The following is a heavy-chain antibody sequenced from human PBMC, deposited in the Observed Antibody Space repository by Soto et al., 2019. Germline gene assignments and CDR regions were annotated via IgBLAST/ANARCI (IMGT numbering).Heavy chain of an antibody. CDR1: GFTFSSYA. J-gene: IGHJ3*02. V-gene: IGHV3-23*01. CDR2: ISGSGGST. CDR3: AKDGPRIVVVAAYDAFDI. D-gene: IGHD2-15*01. Sequence: GGSLRLSCAASGFTFSSYAMSWVRQAPGKGLEWVSAISGSGGSTYYADSVKGRFTISRDNSKNTLYLQMNSLRAEDTAVYYCAKDGPRIVVVAAYDAFDIWGQGTMVTVSS.